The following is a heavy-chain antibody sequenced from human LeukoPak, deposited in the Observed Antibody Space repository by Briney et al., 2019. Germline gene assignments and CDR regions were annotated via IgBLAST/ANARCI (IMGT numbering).Heavy chain of an antibody. Sequence: SETLSLTCAVYGGSFSGYYWSWIRQPPGKGLEWLGEINHSGSTNYNPSLKSRVTISVDTSKNQFSLKLSSVTAADTAVYYCATSETYYYDSSGSLDYFDYWGQGTLVTVSS. J-gene: IGHJ4*02. CDR2: INHSGST. CDR1: GGSFSGYY. V-gene: IGHV4-34*01. CDR3: ATSETYYYDSSGSLDYFDY. D-gene: IGHD3-22*01.